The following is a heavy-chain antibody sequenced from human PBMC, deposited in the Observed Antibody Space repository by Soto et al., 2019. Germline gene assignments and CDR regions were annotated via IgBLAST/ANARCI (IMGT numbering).Heavy chain of an antibody. CDR2: IYYSGST. CDR3: ARRPSSSLILHWFDP. CDR1: GGSISSSSYY. J-gene: IGHJ5*02. D-gene: IGHD6-13*01. V-gene: IGHV4-39*01. Sequence: QLQLQESGPGLVKPSETLSLTCTVSGGSISSSSYYWGWIRQPPGKGLEWIGSIYYSGSTYYNPSLKSRVTISVDTSKNKFSLKLSSVTAADTAVYYCARRPSSSLILHWFDPWGQGTLVTVSS.